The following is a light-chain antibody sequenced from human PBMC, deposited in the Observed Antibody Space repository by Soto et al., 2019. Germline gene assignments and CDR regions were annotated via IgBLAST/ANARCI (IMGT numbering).Light chain of an antibody. CDR2: EAS. CDR3: QQRSDWPWT. Sequence: EIVMTQSPGTLSVSPGERATLSCRVSQSVSSYLAWYQQKPGQAPRLLMYEASNRATGIPARFSGGGSGTDFTLTISSLEPEDFAVYYCQQRSDWPWTFGQGTKV. CDR1: QSVSSY. J-gene: IGKJ1*01. V-gene: IGKV3-11*01.